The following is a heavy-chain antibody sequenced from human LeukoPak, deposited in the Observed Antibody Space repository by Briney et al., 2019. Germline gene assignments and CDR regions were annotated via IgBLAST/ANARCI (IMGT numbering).Heavy chain of an antibody. D-gene: IGHD5-18*01. Sequence: GGSLRLSCAASGFTFSSYGMHWVRQAPGKGLEWVAVIWYDGSNKYYADSVKGRFTISRDNSKNTLYLQMNSLRAEDTAVYYCTRGYSYGYGVGYFDYWGQGTLVTVSS. CDR3: TRGYSYGYGVGYFDY. CDR1: GFTFSSYG. J-gene: IGHJ4*02. CDR2: IWYDGSNK. V-gene: IGHV3-33*01.